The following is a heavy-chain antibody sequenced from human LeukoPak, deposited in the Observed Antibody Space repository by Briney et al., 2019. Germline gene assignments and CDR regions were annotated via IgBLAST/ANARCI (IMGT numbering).Heavy chain of an antibody. CDR2: VNGYNGNT. V-gene: IGHV1-18*01. J-gene: IGHJ4*02. Sequence: ASVRVSCKASGYSFTNYGISWVRQAPGQGLEWVGWVNGYNGNTNYAQKVQDRVTMTTDTSTSTAYMELRSLRSDDTAVYYCARGGNGWFFDDWGQGTLVTVSS. D-gene: IGHD6-19*01. CDR1: GYSFTNYG. CDR3: ARGGNGWFFDD.